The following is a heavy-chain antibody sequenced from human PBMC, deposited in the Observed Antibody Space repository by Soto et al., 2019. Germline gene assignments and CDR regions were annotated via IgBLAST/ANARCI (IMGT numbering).Heavy chain of an antibody. CDR2: IYATGSS. CDR1: GASLSGYY. Sequence: PGETLSLTCNDSGASLSGYYWRWIRQPPGKGLEWIGRIYATGSSDYNPSLKSRITISVDMSKKQFSLTLRSVTAADTAMYYCVRDGTKNLRGWFDPWGQGIMVTVS. J-gene: IGHJ5*02. V-gene: IGHV4-4*07. D-gene: IGHD1-1*01. CDR3: VRDGTKNLRGWFDP.